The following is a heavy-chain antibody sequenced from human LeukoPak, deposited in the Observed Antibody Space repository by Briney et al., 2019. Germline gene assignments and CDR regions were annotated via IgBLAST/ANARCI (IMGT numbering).Heavy chain of an antibody. Sequence: GGSLRLSCAASGFIFSNAWMSWVRQVPGKGLEWVGRIKSNTDGGTTDYAAPVKGRFTISRDDSKNTLCLQMNSLKTEDTAVYYCTTDERYSGGGSFDYWGQGTLVTVSS. D-gene: IGHD3-10*01. V-gene: IGHV3-15*07. CDR3: TTDERYSGGGSFDY. CDR1: GFIFSNAW. CDR2: IKSNTDGGTT. J-gene: IGHJ4*02.